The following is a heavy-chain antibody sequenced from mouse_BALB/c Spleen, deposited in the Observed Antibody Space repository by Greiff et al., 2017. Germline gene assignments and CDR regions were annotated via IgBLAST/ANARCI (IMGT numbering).Heavy chain of an antibody. CDR2: IWAGGST. Sequence: VMLVESGPGLVAPSQSLSITCTVSGFSLTSYGVHWVRQPPGKGLEWLGVIWAGGSTNYNSALMSRLSISKDNSKSQVFLKMNSLQTDDTAMYYCARDNEDAMDYWGQGTSVTVSS. J-gene: IGHJ4*01. CDR1: GFSLTSYG. CDR3: ARDNEDAMDY. V-gene: IGHV2-9*02.